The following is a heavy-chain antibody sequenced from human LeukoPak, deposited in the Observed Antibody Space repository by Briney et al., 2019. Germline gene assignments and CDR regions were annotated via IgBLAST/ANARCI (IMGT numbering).Heavy chain of an antibody. CDR2: ITSSSSYI. D-gene: IGHD1-26*01. CDR1: GFTLRRYS. J-gene: IGHJ5*02. Sequence: GGSLRLSCASSGFTLRRYSQHWARQAPGKGLEWVSSITSSSSYIYYADSVKDRSTISRDNAKNSLYLQVNSLRAEDTAVYYCARDLAVGATGFDPWGQGTLVTVSS. CDR3: ARDLAVGATGFDP. V-gene: IGHV3-21*01.